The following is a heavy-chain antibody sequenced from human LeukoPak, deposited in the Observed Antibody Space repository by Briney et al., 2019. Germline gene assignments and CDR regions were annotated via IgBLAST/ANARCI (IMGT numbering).Heavy chain of an antibody. CDR3: AGDPDP. V-gene: IGHV3-66*01. Sequence: GGSLRLSCAASGFSVWSNYMSWVRQAPGKGLEWVSVIWSGGGTYYADSVKGRFTISRDNSKNTVYLQMNSLRAEDTAVYYCAGDPDPWGQGTLVTVSS. CDR1: GFSVWSNY. CDR2: IWSGGGT. J-gene: IGHJ5*02.